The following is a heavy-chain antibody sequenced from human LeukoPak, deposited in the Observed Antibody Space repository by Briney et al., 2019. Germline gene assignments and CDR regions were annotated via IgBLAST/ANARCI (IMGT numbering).Heavy chain of an antibody. CDR2: IYYTGST. CDR3: ARSRGEYYYYYYMDV. J-gene: IGHJ6*03. Sequence: SETLSLTCTVSGGSISTYYWSWLRQPPGKGLEWIGYIYYTGSTNYNPSLKSRVTISVDTSKNQFSLKLSSVTAADTAVYYCARSRGEYYYYYYMDVWGKGTTVTVSS. CDR1: GGSISTYY. D-gene: IGHD3-16*01. V-gene: IGHV4-59*12.